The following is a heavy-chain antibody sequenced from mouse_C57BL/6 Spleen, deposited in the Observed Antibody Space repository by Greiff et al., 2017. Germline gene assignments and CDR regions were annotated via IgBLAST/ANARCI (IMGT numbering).Heavy chain of an antibody. V-gene: IGHV1-53*01. D-gene: IGHD1-1*01. J-gene: IGHJ1*03. CDR1: GYTFTSYW. CDR2: INPSNGGT. Sequence: QVQLQQPGTELVKPGASVKLSCKASGYTFTSYWLHWVKQRPGQGLEWIGNINPSNGGTNYNEKFKSKATLTVDKSSSTAYMQLSSLTSVDSAVYYCAREGYYGSSLYWYFDVWGTGTTVTVSS. CDR3: AREGYYGSSLYWYFDV.